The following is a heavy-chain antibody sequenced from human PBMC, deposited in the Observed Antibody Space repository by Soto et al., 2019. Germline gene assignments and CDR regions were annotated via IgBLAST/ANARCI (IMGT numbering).Heavy chain of an antibody. CDR1: TESLRGYY. CDR2: ISQSGFT. V-gene: IGHV4-34*01. CDR3: ARGRFSSRGYSYFDP. Sequence: QVQLQQRGAGLLRPSETLSLTCAVSTESLRGYYWTWIRQSPGKGLEWIGEISQSGFTNYNPSLESRVTLSVDTPKSEFSLHLTSMTAAATALYDFARGRFSSRGYSYFDPWGQGPPVTVSS. D-gene: IGHD6-19*01. J-gene: IGHJ5*02.